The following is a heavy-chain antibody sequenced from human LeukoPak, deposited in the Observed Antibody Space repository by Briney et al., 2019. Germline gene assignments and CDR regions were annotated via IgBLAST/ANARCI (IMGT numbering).Heavy chain of an antibody. V-gene: IGHV3-74*01. D-gene: IGHD2/OR15-2a*01. CDR3: VSFYETY. J-gene: IGHJ4*02. Sequence: GGSLRLSCVASGNYWMHWVRQAPGKGLVWVSHINSDGSWTSYADSVKGRFTISKDNAKNTVYLQMNSLRAEDTAVYYCVSFYETYWGRGTLVTVSS. CDR2: INSDGSWT. CDR1: GNYW.